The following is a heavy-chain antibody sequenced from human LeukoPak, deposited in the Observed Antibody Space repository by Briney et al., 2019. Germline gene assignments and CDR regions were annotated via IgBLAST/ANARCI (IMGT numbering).Heavy chain of an antibody. J-gene: IGHJ6*03. Sequence: ETLSLTCTVSGGSISSSSYYWGWIRQPPGKGLEWVSAISGSGGSTYYADSVKGRFTISRDNSKNTLYLQMNSLRAEDTAVYYCAKDGGGSSPGYYYYMDVWGKGTTVTVSS. D-gene: IGHD6-6*01. CDR1: GGSISSSSYY. CDR3: AKDGGGSSPGYYYYMDV. CDR2: ISGSGGST. V-gene: IGHV3-23*01.